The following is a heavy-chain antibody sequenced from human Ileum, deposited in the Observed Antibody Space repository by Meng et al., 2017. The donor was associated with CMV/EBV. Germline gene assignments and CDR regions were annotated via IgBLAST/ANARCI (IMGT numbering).Heavy chain of an antibody. V-gene: IGHV4-39*06. CDR2: IYYSGIT. CDR3: ARRLKYYDILTGYYLPSHFDY. CDR1: GGSISTRSYF. J-gene: IGHJ4*02. Sequence: SETLSLTCTVSGGSISTRSYFWVWIRQPPGKGLDWIGSIYYSGITYYNPSLKSRVTLSVDTSKNQFPMKLSSVTAADTAVYYCARRLKYYDILTGYYLPSHFDYWGQGTLVTVSS. D-gene: IGHD3-9*01.